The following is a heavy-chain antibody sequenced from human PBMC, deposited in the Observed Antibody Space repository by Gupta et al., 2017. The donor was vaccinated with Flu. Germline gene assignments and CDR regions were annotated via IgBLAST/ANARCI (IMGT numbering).Heavy chain of an antibody. J-gene: IGHJ4*02. V-gene: IGHV1-18*01. D-gene: IGHD6-19*01. CDR1: GYTFTSYG. CDR2: ISAYNGNT. Sequence: VSCKASGYTFTSYGISWVRQAPGQGLEWMGWISAYNGNTNYAQKLQGRVIMTTDTSTSTAYMELRSLRSDDTAVYYCARDTGIAVAGDFDYWGQGTPVTVSS. CDR3: ARDTGIAVAGDFDY.